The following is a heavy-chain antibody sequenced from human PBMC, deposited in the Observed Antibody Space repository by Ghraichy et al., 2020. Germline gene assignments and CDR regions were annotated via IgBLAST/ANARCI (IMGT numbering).Heavy chain of an antibody. D-gene: IGHD4-23*01. V-gene: IGHV1-69*13. J-gene: IGHJ6*02. CDR3: AGGPYYYYGMDV. Sequence: SVKVSCKASGGTFSSYSISWVRHAPGQGLEWMGGIIPIFGTANYAQKFQGRVTITADESTSTAYMELSSLRSEDTAVYYCAGGPYYYYGMDVWGQGTTVTVSS. CDR1: GGTFSSYS. CDR2: IIPIFGTA.